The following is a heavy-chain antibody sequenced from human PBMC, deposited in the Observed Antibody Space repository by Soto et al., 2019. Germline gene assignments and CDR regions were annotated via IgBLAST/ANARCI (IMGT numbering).Heavy chain of an antibody. J-gene: IGHJ4*02. CDR3: ARDRSIPSLSDY. CDR1: GYXXXSXG. V-gene: IGHV1-18*01. CDR2: ISAYNGNT. D-gene: IGHD2-2*02. Sequence: QVQLVQSGAEVKKPGASVXXSCKXSGYXXXSXGISXVRQAPGQGLEWMGWISAYNGNTNYAQKLQGRVTMTTDTSTSTAYMELRSLRSDDTAVYYCARDRSIPSLSDYWGQGTLVTVSS.